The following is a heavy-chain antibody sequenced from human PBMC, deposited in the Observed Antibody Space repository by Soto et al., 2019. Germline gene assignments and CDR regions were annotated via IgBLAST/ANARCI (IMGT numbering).Heavy chain of an antibody. V-gene: IGHV1-8*01. Sequence: QVQLVQSGAEVKKPGASVKVSCKASGYTFTSYDINWVRQATGQGLEWMGWMNPNSGNTGYAQKFQDRVTMTRNTSISTAYMELSSLRSEDTAVYYCARGPRPVLRFLEWLLDYWGQGTLVTVSS. D-gene: IGHD3-3*01. CDR1: GYTFTSYD. CDR2: MNPNSGNT. CDR3: ARGPRPVLRFLEWLLDY. J-gene: IGHJ4*02.